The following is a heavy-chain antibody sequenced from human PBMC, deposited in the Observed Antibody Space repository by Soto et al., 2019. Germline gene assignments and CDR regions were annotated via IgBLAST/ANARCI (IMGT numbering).Heavy chain of an antibody. CDR3: ARDGYSYGYY. D-gene: IGHD5-18*01. Sequence: EVQLVESGGGLVKPGGSLRLSCAASGFTFSSYSMNWVRQAPGKGLEWVSSISSSSSYIYYADSVKGRFTISRDNAKDSLYLQRNSLRAEDTAVYYCARDGYSYGYYWGQGTLVTVSS. CDR2: ISSSSSYI. V-gene: IGHV3-21*01. J-gene: IGHJ4*02. CDR1: GFTFSSYS.